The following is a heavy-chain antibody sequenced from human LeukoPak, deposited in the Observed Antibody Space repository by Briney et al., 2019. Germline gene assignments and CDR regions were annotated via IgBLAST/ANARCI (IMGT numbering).Heavy chain of an antibody. Sequence: ASVKVSCKASGYTFTSYYMHWVRQAPGQGLEWMGIINPSGGSTSYAQKFQGRVTVTRDTSTSTVYMELSSLRSEDTAVYYCARGDYITMIGGEYFQHWGQGTLVTVSS. J-gene: IGHJ1*01. CDR1: GYTFTSYY. V-gene: IGHV1-46*01. CDR3: ARGDYITMIGGEYFQH. D-gene: IGHD3-22*01. CDR2: INPSGGST.